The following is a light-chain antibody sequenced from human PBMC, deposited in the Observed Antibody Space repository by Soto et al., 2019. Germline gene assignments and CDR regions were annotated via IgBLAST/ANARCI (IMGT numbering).Light chain of an antibody. Sequence: QSVLTQPPSASGSPGQSITISCTGTTSDVGGYNFVSWYQQHPDKAPKLVIYEVTKRPSGVPDRFSASKSGNTASLTVSGLQADDEADYYCFSYAGSDNVGLFGGGTKLTVL. CDR1: TSDVGGYNF. V-gene: IGLV2-8*01. J-gene: IGLJ2*01. CDR2: EVT. CDR3: FSYAGSDNVGL.